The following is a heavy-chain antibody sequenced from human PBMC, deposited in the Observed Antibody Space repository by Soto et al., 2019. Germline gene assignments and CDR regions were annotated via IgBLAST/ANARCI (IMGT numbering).Heavy chain of an antibody. CDR1: GYSFPGFW. CDR2: IFPADSDT. V-gene: IGHV5-51*01. CDR3: ARRGAGYNYDY. Sequence: PGESLKISCGTSGYSFPGFWIGWVRQMPGKGLEWMGIIFPADSDTRYSPSFQGQVTISVDKSISTAYLQWSSLKASDTAMYYCARRGAGYNYDYRGQGTLVTVAS. D-gene: IGHD5-12*01. J-gene: IGHJ4*02.